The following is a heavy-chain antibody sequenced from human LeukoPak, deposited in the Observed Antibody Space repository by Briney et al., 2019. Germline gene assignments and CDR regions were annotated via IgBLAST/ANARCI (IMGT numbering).Heavy chain of an antibody. V-gene: IGHV4-59*08. J-gene: IGHJ4*02. CDR2: IYFSGST. Sequence: PSETLSLTCTVSGGSISRYYWSWIRQPPGKGLEWIGYIYFSGSTNSNPSLKSRVTISVDTSKNNFSLRLASVTAADTAMYYCARHESAVGALFYWGQGTLVTVSS. D-gene: IGHD1-26*01. CDR1: GGSISRYY. CDR3: ARHESAVGALFY.